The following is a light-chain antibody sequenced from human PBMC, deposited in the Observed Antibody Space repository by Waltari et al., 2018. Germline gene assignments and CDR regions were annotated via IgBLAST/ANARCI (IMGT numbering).Light chain of an antibody. V-gene: IGLV3-21*02. J-gene: IGLJ3*02. CDR1: NIGSKS. Sequence: SYVLTQPPSVSVAPGQTARITCGGNNIGSKSVHWYQQTHGQAPVLVVYDDSGRPSGIPERFSGSNSGNTATLTISRVEAGHEADYYCQVWDSSSDHWLFGGGTKLTVL. CDR3: QVWDSSSDHWL. CDR2: DDS.